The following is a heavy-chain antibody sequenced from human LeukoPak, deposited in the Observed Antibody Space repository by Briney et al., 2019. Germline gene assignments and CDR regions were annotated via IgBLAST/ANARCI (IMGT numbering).Heavy chain of an antibody. CDR3: ASSVREQLVA. D-gene: IGHD6-6*01. J-gene: IGHJ5*02. V-gene: IGHV4-34*01. CDR2: INHSGST. Sequence: SETLSLTCTVSGGSISSYYWSWIRQPPGKGLEWIGEINHSGSTNYNPSLKSRVTISVDTSKNQFSLKLSSVTTADTAVYYCASSVREQLVAWGQGTLVTVSS. CDR1: GGSISSYY.